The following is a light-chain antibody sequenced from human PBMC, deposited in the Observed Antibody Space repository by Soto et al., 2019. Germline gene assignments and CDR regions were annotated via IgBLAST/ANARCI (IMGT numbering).Light chain of an antibody. Sequence: EIVLTQSPGTLSLSPGERATLSCRASQSVSSSYLAWYQQKPGQAPRLLIYGASSRATGIPDRFSGSGSGTDFTLTISRLEPDDFAVYYCQSKTFGQGTKVEIK. V-gene: IGKV3-20*01. CDR2: GAS. CDR1: QSVSSSY. J-gene: IGKJ1*01. CDR3: QSKT.